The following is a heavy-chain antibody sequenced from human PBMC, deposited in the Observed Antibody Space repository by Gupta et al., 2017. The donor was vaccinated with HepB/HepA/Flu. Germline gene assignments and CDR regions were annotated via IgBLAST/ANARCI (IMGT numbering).Heavy chain of an antibody. CDR3: ANWRRKNSEFEV. Sequence: EVQLLESGGGLVQPGGSLRLSCPASGFTFSNYAMSWVRQAPGKGREWVSSIRGSGDGTEDADSVKGRFTIRRDNAKKAQDLEMKRMGADETAIYFCANWRRKNSEFEVGGQGSMVTVSS. V-gene: IGHV3-23*01. J-gene: IGHJ4*02. CDR2: IRGSGDGT. CDR1: GFTFSNYA. D-gene: IGHD3-3*01.